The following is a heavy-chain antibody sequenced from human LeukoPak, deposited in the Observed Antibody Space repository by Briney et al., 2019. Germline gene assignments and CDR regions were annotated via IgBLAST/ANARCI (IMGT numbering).Heavy chain of an antibody. D-gene: IGHD2-21*02. CDR1: GFTFGDYY. CDR3: ARDKGVVTAADAFDI. Sequence: GGSLRLSCAASGFTFGDYYMSWIRQAPGKGLEWLSYISITGVTIYYIDSAKGRFTISRDNSKNSLYLQMNSLRAEDTAVYYCARDKGVVTAADAFDIWGQGTMVTVSS. J-gene: IGHJ3*02. V-gene: IGHV3-11*01. CDR2: ISITGVTI.